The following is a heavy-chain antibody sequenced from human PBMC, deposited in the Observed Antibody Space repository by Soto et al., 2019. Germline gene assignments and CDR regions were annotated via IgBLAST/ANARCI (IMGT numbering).Heavy chain of an antibody. CDR3: ARTGYSDYTWYLDL. CDR2: IFSNDEK. D-gene: IGHD4-17*01. CDR1: GFSLSKARMG. J-gene: IGHJ2*01. V-gene: IGHV2-26*01. Sequence: QVTLKESGPVLVIPTETLTLTCTVSGFSLSKARMGVSWIRQSPGKALEWLAHIFSNDEKSYGTSLKSRLTISKDTSKSQVVLTMTKMDPVDTATYYCARTGYSDYTWYLDLWGRGTQVTVSS.